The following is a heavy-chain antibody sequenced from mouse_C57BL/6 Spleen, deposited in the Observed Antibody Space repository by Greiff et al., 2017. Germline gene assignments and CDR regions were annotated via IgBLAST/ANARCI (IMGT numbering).Heavy chain of an antibody. V-gene: IGHV5-17*01. Sequence: EVQLVESGGGLVKPGGSLKLSCAASGFTFSDYGMHWVRQAPEKGLEWVAYISSGSSTIYYADTVKGRFTISRDNAKNTLFLQMTSLRSEDTAMYYCARGGYDDYDVGYYFDYWGQGTTLTVSS. CDR1: GFTFSDYG. CDR3: ARGGYDDYDVGYYFDY. CDR2: ISSGSSTI. J-gene: IGHJ2*01. D-gene: IGHD2-4*01.